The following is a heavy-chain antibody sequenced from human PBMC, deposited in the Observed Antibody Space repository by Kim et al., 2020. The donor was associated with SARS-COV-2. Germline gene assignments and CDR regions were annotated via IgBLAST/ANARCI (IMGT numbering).Heavy chain of an antibody. V-gene: IGHV3-30-3*01. Sequence: GGSLRHSCAASGFTFSSYAMHWVRQAPGKGLEWVAVISYDGSNKYYADSVTGRFTISRENSKNTLYLQMNSLRAEDTAVYYCARALHYDILTGYHPYYYYGMDVWGQGTTVTVS. CDR2: ISYDGSNK. D-gene: IGHD3-9*01. CDR3: ARALHYDILTGYHPYYYYGMDV. CDR1: GFTFSSYA. J-gene: IGHJ6*02.